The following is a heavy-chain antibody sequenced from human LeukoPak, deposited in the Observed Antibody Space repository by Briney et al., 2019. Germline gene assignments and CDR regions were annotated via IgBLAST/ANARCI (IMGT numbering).Heavy chain of an antibody. D-gene: IGHD2-21*02. CDR1: GFTFSSYS. V-gene: IGHV3-21*01. Sequence: GGSLRLSCAASGFTFSSYSMNWVRQAPGKGLEWVSSISSSSSYIYYADSVKGRFTISRDNAKNSLYLQMNSLRAEDTAVYYCARDQNAYCGGDCYSVDAFDIWGQGTMVTVSS. J-gene: IGHJ3*02. CDR3: ARDQNAYCGGDCYSVDAFDI. CDR2: ISSSSSYI.